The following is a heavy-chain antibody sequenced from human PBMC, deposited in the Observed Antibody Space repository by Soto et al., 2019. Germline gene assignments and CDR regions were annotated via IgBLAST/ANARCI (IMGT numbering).Heavy chain of an antibody. CDR2: IWYDGSNK. CDR1: GFTFSSYG. D-gene: IGHD3-10*01. J-gene: IGHJ4*02. Sequence: GGSLRLSCAASGFTFSSYGMHWVRQAPGKGLEWVEVIWYDGSNKYYADSVKGRFTISRDNSKNTLYLQMNSLRAEDTAVYYCARAPALLWFGELSQFDYWGQGTLVTVSS. CDR3: ARAPALLWFGELSQFDY. V-gene: IGHV3-33*01.